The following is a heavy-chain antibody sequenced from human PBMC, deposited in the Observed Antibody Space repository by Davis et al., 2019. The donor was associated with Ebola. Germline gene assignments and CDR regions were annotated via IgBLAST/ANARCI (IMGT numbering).Heavy chain of an antibody. Sequence: GESLKISCAASGFTFSSYVMSWVRQAPGRGLEWVSGISGSGGSTYYADSVKGRFTISRDNAKNSLYLQMNNLRPEDTAVYYCARNGDYISAWGQGTLVTVSS. J-gene: IGHJ5*02. CDR2: ISGSGGST. CDR3: ARNGDYISA. CDR1: GFTFSSYV. D-gene: IGHD4-17*01. V-gene: IGHV3-23*01.